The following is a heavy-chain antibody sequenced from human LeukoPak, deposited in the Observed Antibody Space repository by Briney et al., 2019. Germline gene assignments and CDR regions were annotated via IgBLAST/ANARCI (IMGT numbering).Heavy chain of an antibody. V-gene: IGHV1-69*04. CDR1: GYTFTSYY. D-gene: IGHD1-26*01. Sequence: SVKVSCKASGYTFTSYYMHWVRQAPGQGLEWMGRIIPILGIANYAQKFQGRVTITADKSTSTAYMELSSLRSEDTAVYYCARVEGATGYWGQGTLVTVSS. J-gene: IGHJ4*02. CDR3: ARVEGATGY. CDR2: IIPILGIA.